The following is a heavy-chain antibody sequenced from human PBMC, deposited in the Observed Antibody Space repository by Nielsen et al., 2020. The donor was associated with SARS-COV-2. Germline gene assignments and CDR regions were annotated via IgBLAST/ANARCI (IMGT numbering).Heavy chain of an antibody. J-gene: IGHJ4*02. Sequence: ASVKVSCKASGYTFTGYYIHWVRQAPGQGLEWMGRINPNNGGTNYALKFQGRVTMTRDTSISTAYMELSGMISDETVVYYCAREYGGTGYGSSYFDHWGQGTLVTASS. CDR1: GYTFTGYY. CDR3: AREYGGTGYGSSYFDH. CDR2: INPNNGGT. D-gene: IGHD6-13*01. V-gene: IGHV1-2*05.